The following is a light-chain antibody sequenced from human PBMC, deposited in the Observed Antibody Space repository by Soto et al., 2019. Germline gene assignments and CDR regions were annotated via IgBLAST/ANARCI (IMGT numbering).Light chain of an antibody. CDR2: AAS. V-gene: IGKV1-39*01. J-gene: IGKJ1*01. Sequence: DIQMTQSPCSLSASVGDRVTITCRASQSISSYLNWYQQKPGKAPKLLIYAASSLQSGVPSRFSGIGSGTDFTLTISSLQPEDFATYYCQQSYSTPGTFGQGTKVEIK. CDR1: QSISSY. CDR3: QQSYSTPGT.